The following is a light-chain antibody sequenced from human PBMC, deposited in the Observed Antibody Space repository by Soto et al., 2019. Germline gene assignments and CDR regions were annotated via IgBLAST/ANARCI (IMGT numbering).Light chain of an antibody. Sequence: DIQMTQSPSYVSASVGDTVTITCRASQSLGSWLAWYQQKPGKAPELLIYAASSLQSGVPARFSGSGSGTDFTLTISSLQPEDFATYYCQQANSFPLTFGGGTKVEIK. V-gene: IGKV1-12*01. CDR1: QSLGSW. CDR2: AAS. CDR3: QQANSFPLT. J-gene: IGKJ4*01.